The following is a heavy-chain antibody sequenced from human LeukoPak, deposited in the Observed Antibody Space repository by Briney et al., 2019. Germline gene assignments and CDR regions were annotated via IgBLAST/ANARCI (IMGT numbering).Heavy chain of an antibody. D-gene: IGHD3-3*01. CDR3: SRDGTYYDFWSGYGPNWFDP. Sequence: PGGSLRLSCAASGFTFSSYSMNGLREAPGKGLEWVSSISSSWSYIYYADPVKGRFPISRDNAKNTLYLQMQSLRAEDTAVYYCSRDGTYYDFWSGYGPNWFDPWGQGTLVTVSS. J-gene: IGHJ5*02. CDR2: ISSSWSYI. CDR1: GFTFSSYS. V-gene: IGHV3-21*01.